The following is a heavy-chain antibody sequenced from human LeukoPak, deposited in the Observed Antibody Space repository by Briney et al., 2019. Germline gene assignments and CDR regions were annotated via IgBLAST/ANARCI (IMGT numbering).Heavy chain of an antibody. CDR1: GYTLTELS. J-gene: IGHJ3*02. D-gene: IGHD3-3*01. CDR3: ATEGSYYDFWSGHDAFDI. Sequence: ASVKVSCKLSGYTLTELSMHWVRQAPGKGLEWMGGFDPEDGETIYAQKFQGRVTMTEDTSTDTAYMELSSLRSEDTAVYYCATEGSYYDFWSGHDAFDIWGQGTMVTVSS. CDR2: FDPEDGET. V-gene: IGHV1-24*01.